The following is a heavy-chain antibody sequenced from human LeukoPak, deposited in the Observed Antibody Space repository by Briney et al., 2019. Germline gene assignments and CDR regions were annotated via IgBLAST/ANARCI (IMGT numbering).Heavy chain of an antibody. CDR3: ARGRYGWLPFDY. CDR2: IYYSGNT. J-gene: IGHJ4*02. Sequence: SETLSLTCTVSGGSISSFYWSWIRQPPGKGLEWIGYIYYSGNTNYNPSLKSRVTISVDTSKNQFTLKLSSVTAADTAVYYCARGRYGWLPFDYWGQGSLVTVSS. CDR1: GGSISSFY. V-gene: IGHV4-59*01. D-gene: IGHD3-16*01.